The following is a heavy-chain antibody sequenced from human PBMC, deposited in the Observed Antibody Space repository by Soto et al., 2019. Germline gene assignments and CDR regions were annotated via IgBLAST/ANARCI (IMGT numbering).Heavy chain of an antibody. J-gene: IGHJ5*02. V-gene: IGHV3-23*01. CDR1: GFTFSSYA. Sequence: EVQLLESGGGLVQPGGSLRLSCAASGFTFSSYAMSWVRQAPGKGLEWVSAISGSGGSTYYADSVKGRFTISRDNSKNTLYRQRNTLRAEETTVYYWANLGAAAGGWFDPWGQGTLVTVSS. CDR3: ANLGAAAGGWFDP. D-gene: IGHD6-13*01. CDR2: ISGSGGST.